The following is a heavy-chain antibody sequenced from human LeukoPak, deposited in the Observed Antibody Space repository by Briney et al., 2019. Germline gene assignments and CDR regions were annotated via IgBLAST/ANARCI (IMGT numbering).Heavy chain of an antibody. CDR3: ARVLGPPQNFDY. V-gene: IGHV1-18*01. D-gene: IGHD1-14*01. CDR2: ISAYNGNT. Sequence: ASVKVSCKASGYTFTSYGIRWVRQAPGQGLEWMGWISAYNGNTNYAQKLQGRVTMTTDTSTSTAYMELRGLRSDDTAVYYCARVLGPPQNFDYWGQGTLVTVSS. CDR1: GYTFTSYG. J-gene: IGHJ4*02.